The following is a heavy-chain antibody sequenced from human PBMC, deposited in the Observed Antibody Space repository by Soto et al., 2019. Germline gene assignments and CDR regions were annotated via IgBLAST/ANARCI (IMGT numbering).Heavy chain of an antibody. V-gene: IGHV4-30-4*01. CDR3: ATMCTPATRLYYFDF. Sequence: QVQLQESGPGLVKPSQTLSLTCTVSGGSISSGNYYWSWIRQPPGKGLEWIGFISYSGSTYYNLSLKSRITISVDTSKNQFSLNLSFVTAADTAVYYLATMCTPATRLYYFDFWGQGTLVTVSS. D-gene: IGHD2-15*01. J-gene: IGHJ4*02. CDR1: GGSISSGNYY. CDR2: ISYSGST.